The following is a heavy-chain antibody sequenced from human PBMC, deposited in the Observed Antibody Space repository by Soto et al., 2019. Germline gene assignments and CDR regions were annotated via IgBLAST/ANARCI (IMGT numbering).Heavy chain of an antibody. CDR2: INHSGST. Sequence: LSLTCTVSGGSISSAAYYWSWIRQHPGKGLEWIGYINHSGSTDYTPSLKSRVTISVDTSKNQFSVNLTSVTAADTAVYYCARGGGTDYYYYMDVWGKGTTVTVSS. CDR3: ARGGGTDYYYYMDV. J-gene: IGHJ6*03. CDR1: GGSISSAAYY. V-gene: IGHV4-31*03. D-gene: IGHD1-1*01.